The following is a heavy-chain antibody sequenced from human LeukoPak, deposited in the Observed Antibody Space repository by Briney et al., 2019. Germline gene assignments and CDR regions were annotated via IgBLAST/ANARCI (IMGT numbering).Heavy chain of an antibody. D-gene: IGHD3-10*01. CDR2: INHSGST. Sequence: SETLSLTCAVYGGSFSGYYWSWIRQPPGKGLEWIGEINHSGSTNYNPSLKSRVTISVDTSKNQFSLELSSVTAADTAVYYCARGRGVSSEGFDPWGQGTLVTVSS. J-gene: IGHJ5*02. CDR3: ARGRGVSSEGFDP. CDR1: GGSFSGYY. V-gene: IGHV4-34*01.